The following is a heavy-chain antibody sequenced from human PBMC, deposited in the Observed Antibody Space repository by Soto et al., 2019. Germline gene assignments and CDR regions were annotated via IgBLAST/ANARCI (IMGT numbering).Heavy chain of an antibody. J-gene: IGHJ4*02. CDR3: ARETNSSSWFRLEYYFDY. D-gene: IGHD6-13*01. CDR1: GFTFSSYA. CDR2: ISYDGSNK. V-gene: IGHV3-30-3*01. Sequence: QVQLVESGGGVVQPGRSLRLSCAASGFTFSSYAMHWVRQAPGKGLEWVAVISYDGSNKYYADSVKGRFTISRDNSKNTLYLQMNSLRAEDTAVYYCARETNSSSWFRLEYYFDYWGQGTLVTVSS.